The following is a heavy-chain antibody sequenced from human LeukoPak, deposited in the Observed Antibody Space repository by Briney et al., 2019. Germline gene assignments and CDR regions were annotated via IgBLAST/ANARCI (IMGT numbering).Heavy chain of an antibody. J-gene: IGHJ4*02. CDR1: GGSISSYY. CDR2: IYYSGST. D-gene: IGHD2-21*02. V-gene: IGHV4-59*01. Sequence: SETLSLTCTVSGGSISSYYWSWIRQPPGKGLEWIGYIYYSGSTNYNPSLKSRVTMSVDTSKNQFSLKLSSVTAADTAVYYCARGLGVVTATLDHWGQGTLVTVSS. CDR3: ARGLGVVTATLDH.